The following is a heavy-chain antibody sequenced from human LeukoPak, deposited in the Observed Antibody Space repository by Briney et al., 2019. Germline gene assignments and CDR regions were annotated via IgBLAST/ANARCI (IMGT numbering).Heavy chain of an antibody. CDR2: IIPIFGTA. J-gene: IGHJ4*02. CDR1: GGTFSSYA. CDR3: ARGAGGYCSGGGCYGPFDY. D-gene: IGHD2-15*01. Sequence: GASVKVSCKASGGTFSSYAISWVRQAPGQGLEWMGGIIPIFGTANYAQKFQGRVTITADESTSTAYMELSSLRSEDTAVYYCARGAGGYCSGGGCYGPFDYWGQGTLVTVSS. V-gene: IGHV1-69*13.